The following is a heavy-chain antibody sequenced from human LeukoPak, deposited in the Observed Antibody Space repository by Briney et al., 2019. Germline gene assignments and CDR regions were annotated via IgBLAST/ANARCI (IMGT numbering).Heavy chain of an antibody. Sequence: GGSLRLSCAASGFTFDDYAMHWVRQAPGKGLEWVSGISWNSGSIGYADSVKGRFTISRDNAKNSLYLQMNSLRAEDTALYYCAKDFFEVVAAETLAFDIWGQGTMVTVSS. CDR3: AKDFFEVVAAETLAFDI. J-gene: IGHJ3*02. CDR2: ISWNSGSI. V-gene: IGHV3-9*01. D-gene: IGHD2-15*01. CDR1: GFTFDDYA.